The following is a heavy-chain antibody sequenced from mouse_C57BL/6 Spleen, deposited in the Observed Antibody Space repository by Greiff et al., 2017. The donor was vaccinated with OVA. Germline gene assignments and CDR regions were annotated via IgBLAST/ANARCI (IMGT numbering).Heavy chain of an antibody. D-gene: IGHD1-1*01. CDR2: ISSGGSYT. CDR1: GFTFSSYG. J-gene: IGHJ2*01. V-gene: IGHV5-6*01. CDR3: ARHKTTVVPYFDY. Sequence: EVQRVESGGDLVKPGGSLKLSCAASGFTFSSYGMSWVRQTPDKRLEWVATISSGGSYTYYPDSVKGRFTISRDNAKNTLYLQMSSLKSADTAMYYCARHKTTVVPYFDYWGQGTTLTVSS.